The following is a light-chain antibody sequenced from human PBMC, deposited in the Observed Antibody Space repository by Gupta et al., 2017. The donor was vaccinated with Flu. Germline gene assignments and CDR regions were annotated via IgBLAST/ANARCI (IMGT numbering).Light chain of an antibody. V-gene: IGKV1-39*01. CDR1: QTLVRY. CDR2: ITS. J-gene: IGKJ2*02. CDR3: QQSFSTPRT. Sequence: DIQMTQSPSALSASVGDRVTITCRASQTLVRYINWYQHKPGEPPKLLIYITSNLQSGVPSRFSGSGSGTDFTLTISSLQAEDFATYYCQQSFSTPRTFGQGTKVEIK.